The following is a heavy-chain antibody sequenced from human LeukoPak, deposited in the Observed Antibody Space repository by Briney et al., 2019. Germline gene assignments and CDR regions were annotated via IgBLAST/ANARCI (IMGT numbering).Heavy chain of an antibody. CDR3: ARTVNTAITFDY. CDR1: GGSISSYY. D-gene: IGHD5-18*01. V-gene: IGHV4-59*08. Sequence: SETLSLTCTVSGGSISSYYWSWIRQPPGKGLEWIGYIFYSGSTYYNPSLKSRITISVDTSKNQFSLKLTSVTAADTAVYYCARTVNTAITFDYWGQGTLVTVSS. J-gene: IGHJ4*02. CDR2: IFYSGST.